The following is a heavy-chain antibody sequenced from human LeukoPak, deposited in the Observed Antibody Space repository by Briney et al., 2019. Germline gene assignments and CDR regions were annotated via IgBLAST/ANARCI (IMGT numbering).Heavy chain of an antibody. J-gene: IGHJ4*02. CDR3: ARQGVATAIDY. CDR1: GGSISNYY. D-gene: IGHD2-21*02. Sequence: PSETLSLTCTVSGGSISNYYWSWIRQPPGKGLEWIGRISASGNTNYNPSLKSRVTMSVDTSMNLFALKLSSVTAADTAVYYCARQGVATAIDYWGQGTLVTVSS. V-gene: IGHV4-4*07. CDR2: ISASGNT.